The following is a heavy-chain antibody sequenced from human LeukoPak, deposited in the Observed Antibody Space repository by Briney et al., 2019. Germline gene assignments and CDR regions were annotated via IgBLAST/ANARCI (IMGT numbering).Heavy chain of an antibody. V-gene: IGHV1-69*01. Sequence: SVKVSCKASGGTFSSYAISWVRQAPGQGLEWMGGIIPIFGTANYAQKFQGRVTITADESTSTAYMELSSLRSEDTAVYYCARVRNYYDSSGYYPDMGWFDPWGQGTLVTVSS. D-gene: IGHD3-22*01. J-gene: IGHJ5*02. CDR1: GGTFSSYA. CDR3: ARVRNYYDSSGYYPDMGWFDP. CDR2: IIPIFGTA.